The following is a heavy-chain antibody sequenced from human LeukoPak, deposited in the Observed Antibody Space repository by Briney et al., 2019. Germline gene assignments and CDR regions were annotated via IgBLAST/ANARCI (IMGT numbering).Heavy chain of an antibody. V-gene: IGHV4-59*01. CDR1: GGSISSYY. J-gene: IGHJ4*02. CDR3: ARSHAQKWSGYSH. D-gene: IGHD3-3*01. CDR2: IDYSGSA. Sequence: SETLSLTCTVSGGSISSYYWSWIRQPPGKGLECIGYIDYSGSAHYNPSLKSRVTISVDTSKNQFSLKLTSVTAADTAVYFCARSHAQKWSGYSHWGQGTLVTVSS.